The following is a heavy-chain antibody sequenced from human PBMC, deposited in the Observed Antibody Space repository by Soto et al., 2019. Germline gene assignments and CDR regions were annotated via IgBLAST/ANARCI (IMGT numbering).Heavy chain of an antibody. CDR1: GGSISSGGYY. D-gene: IGHD2-2*01. V-gene: IGHV4-61*08. CDR3: ARERYQLLSYGMDV. CDR2: IYYSGST. Sequence: SETLSLTCTVSGGSISSGGYYWSWIRQHPGKGLEWIGYIYYSGSTNYNPSLKSRVTISVDTSKNQFSLKLSSVTAADTAVYYCARERYQLLSYGMDVWGQGTTVTVSS. J-gene: IGHJ6*02.